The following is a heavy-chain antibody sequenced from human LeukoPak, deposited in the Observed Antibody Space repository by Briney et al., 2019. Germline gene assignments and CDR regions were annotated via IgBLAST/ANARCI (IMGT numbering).Heavy chain of an antibody. J-gene: IGHJ1*01. CDR3: ARVGPYSSGWYLSGYFQH. CDR1: GGSIRSSYYY. V-gene: IGHV4-39*01. Sequence: SETLSLTCTVSGGSIRSSYYYWGWIRQPPGKGLEWIGSIYDSGSTYYNPSLKSRVTISVDTSKNQFSLKLNSVTAADTAVYYCARVGPYSSGWYLSGYFQHWGQGTLVTVSS. D-gene: IGHD6-19*01. CDR2: IYDSGST.